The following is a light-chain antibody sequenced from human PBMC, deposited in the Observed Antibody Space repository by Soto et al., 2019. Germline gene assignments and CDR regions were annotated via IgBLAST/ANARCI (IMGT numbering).Light chain of an antibody. V-gene: IGKV1-12*01. CDR2: ATS. CDR1: QGISSW. CDR3: QQTNSFPRT. Sequence: DIPMTQSPSSVSASVRDRVTITCRASQGISSWLAWYQQKPGKAPKLLIYATSNLQSGVPSRFSGSGFGTDFTLTINSLQPEDFATYYCQQTNSFPRTFGQGTKVEIK. J-gene: IGKJ1*01.